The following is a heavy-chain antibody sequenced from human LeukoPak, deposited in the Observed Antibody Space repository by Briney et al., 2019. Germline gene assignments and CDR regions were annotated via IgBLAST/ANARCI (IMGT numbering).Heavy chain of an antibody. J-gene: IGHJ4*02. V-gene: IGHV4-59*08. Sequence: PSETLSLTCTVSGDSISGFYWSWIRQPPGKGLEWIGYIYYSGSTNYNPSLKSRVTISVDTSKSQFSLKLTSVTAADTAVYYCARVLLGDYGLDYWGQGTLVTVSS. CDR3: ARVLLGDYGLDY. D-gene: IGHD3-16*01. CDR1: GDSISGFY. CDR2: IYYSGST.